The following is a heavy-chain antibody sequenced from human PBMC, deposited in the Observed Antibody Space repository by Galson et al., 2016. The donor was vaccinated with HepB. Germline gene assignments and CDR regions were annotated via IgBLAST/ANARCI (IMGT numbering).Heavy chain of an antibody. V-gene: IGHV3-21*01. J-gene: IGHJ4*02. D-gene: IGHD2-2*02. CDR3: TRHALGGNYIPDDY. CDR1: GFTFSSYS. Sequence: RLSCAASGFTFSSYSMSWVRQAPGKGLEWVASLSGSTIYIYYADSVKGRFTISRDNANNLLYLQMNSLRAEDTAVYYCTRHALGGNYIPDDYWGQGTLLTVSS. CDR2: LSGSTIYI.